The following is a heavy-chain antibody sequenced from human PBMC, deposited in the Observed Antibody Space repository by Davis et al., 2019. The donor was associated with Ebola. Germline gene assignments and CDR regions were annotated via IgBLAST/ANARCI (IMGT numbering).Heavy chain of an antibody. CDR2: IYSGGST. J-gene: IGHJ3*01. V-gene: IGHV3-53*01. CDR1: GFTVSSNY. D-gene: IGHD3-16*01. CDR3: ARDRPYYDPSAYHPFGAFDV. Sequence: GESLKISCAASGFTVSSNYMSWVRQAPGKGPEWVSVIYSGGSTYYADSVKGRFTISRDNAKNSLYLHMNSLRAEDTAVYYCARDRPYYDPSAYHPFGAFDVWGLGTMVTVSS.